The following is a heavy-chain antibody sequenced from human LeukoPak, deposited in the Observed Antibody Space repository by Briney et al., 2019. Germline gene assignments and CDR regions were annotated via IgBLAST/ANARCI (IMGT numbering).Heavy chain of an antibody. CDR3: ARDEYYYDSSGYYSPYYFDY. CDR2: VSPYNDNT. J-gene: IGHJ4*02. D-gene: IGHD3-22*01. Sequence: ASVKVSCKASGYTFARHGITWVRQAPGQGLEWMGWVSPYNDNTNYAQKLQGRVTMTTDTSTSTAYMELRGLRSDDTAVYYCARDEYYYDSSGYYSPYYFDYWGQGTLVTVSS. V-gene: IGHV1-18*01. CDR1: GYTFARHG.